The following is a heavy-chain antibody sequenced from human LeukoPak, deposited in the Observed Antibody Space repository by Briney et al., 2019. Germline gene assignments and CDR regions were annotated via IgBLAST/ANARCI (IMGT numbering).Heavy chain of an antibody. D-gene: IGHD5-18*01. Sequence: SETLSLTCAVYGGSFSGYYWSWIRQPPGKGLEWIGEINHSGSTNYNPSLKSRVTISVDTSKNQFSLKLGSVTAADTAVYYCARGRIQLWSYYYYYMDVWGKGTTVTVSS. CDR3: ARGRIQLWSYYYYYMDV. V-gene: IGHV4-34*01. J-gene: IGHJ6*03. CDR1: GGSFSGYY. CDR2: INHSGST.